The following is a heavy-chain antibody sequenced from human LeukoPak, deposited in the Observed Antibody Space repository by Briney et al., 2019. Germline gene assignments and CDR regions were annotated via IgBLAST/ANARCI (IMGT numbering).Heavy chain of an antibody. Sequence: GGSLRLSCAASGFTFSSYAVHWVRQAPGKGLEWVTVISYDGGNKFYADSVRGRFTISRGNSKNTVYLQMNSLRAEDTAVYYCARKVYSKFDYWGQGTLVTVSS. J-gene: IGHJ4*02. CDR2: ISYDGGNK. V-gene: IGHV3-30*03. CDR3: ARKVYSKFDY. CDR1: GFTFSSYA. D-gene: IGHD4-11*01.